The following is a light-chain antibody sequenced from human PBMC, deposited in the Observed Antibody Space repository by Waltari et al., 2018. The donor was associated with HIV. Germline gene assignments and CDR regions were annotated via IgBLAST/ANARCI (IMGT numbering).Light chain of an antibody. CDR3: MQDTHLPFT. CDR1: EDLVDSNGNTY. J-gene: IGKJ3*01. Sequence: DFVMTQGPLSLPVTLGQPASISCRSSEDLVDSNGNTYLNWFLLRPGQSPRRLFFKVSNRDSGFPERFSASGSGTDFTLKIRSVEAEDVGIYFCMQDTHLPFTFGPGTKLDI. V-gene: IGKV2-30*01. CDR2: KVS.